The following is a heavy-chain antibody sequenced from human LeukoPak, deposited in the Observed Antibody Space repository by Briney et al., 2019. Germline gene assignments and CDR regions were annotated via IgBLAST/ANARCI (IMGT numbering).Heavy chain of an antibody. V-gene: IGHV3-53*01. CDR3: MGLRFYYYYGMDV. CDR1: GFTVRSNY. J-gene: IGHJ6*02. CDR2: IYSGGST. D-gene: IGHD5-12*01. Sequence: GGSLRLSCAASGFTVRSNYMNWVRQAPGKGLEWVSVIYSGGSTYYADSVKGRFTISRHNSKNTLYLQMNSLKTEDTAVYYCMGLRFYYYYGMDVWGQGTTVTVSS.